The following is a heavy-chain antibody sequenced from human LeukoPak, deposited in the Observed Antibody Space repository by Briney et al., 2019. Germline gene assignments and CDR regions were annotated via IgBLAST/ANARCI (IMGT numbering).Heavy chain of an antibody. CDR3: ARHQEEYRSSSDYDDSSGYYMDV. J-gene: IGHJ6*03. V-gene: IGHV5-51*01. CDR1: GYSITSYW. Sequence: GESLKISCKGSGYSITSYWIGWVRQMPGKGLEWMGIIYPGDSDTRYSPSFQGQVTISADKSISPGYLQWSSRKASDTAKYYCARHQEEYRSSSDYDDSSGYYMDVWGKGTTVTVSS. D-gene: IGHD3-22*01. CDR2: IYPGDSDT.